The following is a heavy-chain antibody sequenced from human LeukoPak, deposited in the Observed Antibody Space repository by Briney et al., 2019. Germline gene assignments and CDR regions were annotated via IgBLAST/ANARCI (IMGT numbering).Heavy chain of an antibody. CDR1: AFTLSDYS. CDR2: ISGRSSTI. Sequence: GGSLRLSCAASAFTLSDYSMNWVRQAPGKGLEGVSYISGRSSTIYYADSVKGRFTISRDNAKNSMYLQMNSLRAEDTAVYYCARDRIKSGSYYFDYWGQGTLVTVSS. J-gene: IGHJ4*02. D-gene: IGHD1-26*01. CDR3: ARDRIKSGSYYFDY. V-gene: IGHV3-48*01.